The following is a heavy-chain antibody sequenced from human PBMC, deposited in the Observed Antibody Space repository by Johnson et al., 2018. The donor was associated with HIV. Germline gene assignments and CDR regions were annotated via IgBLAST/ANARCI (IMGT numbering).Heavy chain of an antibody. CDR1: GFNFSSNW. V-gene: IGHV3-7*01. D-gene: IGHD7-27*01. Sequence: VLLVESGGGVVQPGRSLRLSCTATGFNFSSNWMNWVRQAPGKGLEWVATIKGDGSGQDYVDSVEGRFTISRDNAKNSLYLQLNSLRAEDTSLYYCAKTTRGNWGSCFDIWGRGTMVTVSS. CDR3: AKTTRGNWGSCFDI. CDR2: IKGDGSGQ. J-gene: IGHJ3*02.